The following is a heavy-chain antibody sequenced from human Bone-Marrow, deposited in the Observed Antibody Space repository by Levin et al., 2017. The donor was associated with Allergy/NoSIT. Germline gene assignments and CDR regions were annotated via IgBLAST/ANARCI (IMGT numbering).Heavy chain of an antibody. CDR2: IIPIFGTA. Sequence: SVKVSCKASGGTFSSYAISWVRQAPGQGLEWMGGIIPIFGTANYAQKFQGRVTITADESTSTAYMELSSLRSEDTAVYYCARVSYYDSSGYYGLDYWGQGTLVTVSS. D-gene: IGHD3-22*01. V-gene: IGHV1-69*13. CDR3: ARVSYYDSSGYYGLDY. J-gene: IGHJ4*02. CDR1: GGTFSSYA.